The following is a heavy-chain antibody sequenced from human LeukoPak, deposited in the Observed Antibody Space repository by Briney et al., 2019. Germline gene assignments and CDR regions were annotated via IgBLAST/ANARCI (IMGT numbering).Heavy chain of an antibody. CDR2: ISGSGGST. J-gene: IGHJ3*02. V-gene: IGHV3-23*01. D-gene: IGHD1-26*01. CDR3: AKAEWELLEVDAFDI. Sequence: GGSLRLSRAASGFTFSSYAMSWVRQAPGKGLEWVSAISGSGGSTYYADSVKGRFTISRDNSKNTLYLQMNSLRAEDTAVYYCAKAEWELLEVDAFDIWGQGTMVTVSS. CDR1: GFTFSSYA.